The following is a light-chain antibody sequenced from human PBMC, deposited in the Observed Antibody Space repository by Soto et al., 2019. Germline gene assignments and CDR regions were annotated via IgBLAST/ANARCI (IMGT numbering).Light chain of an antibody. CDR2: DVS. CDR3: SSFITSSTLV. Sequence: QSVLTQPASVSGSPGQPITISCTGTSSDVGSFDSVAWYQHNPGKAPKLMIYDVSNRPSGVSSRFSGSKSGNTASLSISGLQTEDEANYYCSSFITSSTLVFGTGTKVTVL. J-gene: IGLJ1*01. V-gene: IGLV2-14*01. CDR1: SSDVGSFDS.